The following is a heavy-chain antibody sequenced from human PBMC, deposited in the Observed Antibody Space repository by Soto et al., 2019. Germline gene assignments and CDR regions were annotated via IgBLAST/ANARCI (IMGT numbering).Heavy chain of an antibody. Sequence: SETLSLTCTVSGGSISSGGYYWSWIRQHPGKGLEWIGYIYYSGSTYYNPSLKSRVTISVDTSKNQFSLKLSSVTAADTAVYYCARADGSGRCYYGMDVWGQGTTVTVSS. CDR1: GGSISSGGYY. D-gene: IGHD3-10*01. J-gene: IGHJ6*02. CDR2: IYYSGST. V-gene: IGHV4-31*03. CDR3: ARADGSGRCYYGMDV.